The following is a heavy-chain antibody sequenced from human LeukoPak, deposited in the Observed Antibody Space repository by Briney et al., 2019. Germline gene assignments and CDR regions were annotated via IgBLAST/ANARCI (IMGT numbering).Heavy chain of an antibody. V-gene: IGHV3-23*01. CDR2: ISGSGGST. Sequence: PGGSLRLSCAASGFTFSSYAMSWVRQAPGKGLEWVSAISGSGGSTYYADSVKGRFTISRDNSKNTLYLQMNSLRAEDTAVYYCAKDRYSGYDSYRIDYWGQGTLVTVSS. D-gene: IGHD5-12*01. CDR1: GFTFSSYA. J-gene: IGHJ4*02. CDR3: AKDRYSGYDSYRIDY.